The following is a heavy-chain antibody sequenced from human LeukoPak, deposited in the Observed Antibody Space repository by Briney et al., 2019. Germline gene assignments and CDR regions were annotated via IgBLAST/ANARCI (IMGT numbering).Heavy chain of an antibody. CDR2: IKQDGSER. CDR3: ARWYYYETSGLYYGSFDN. D-gene: IGHD3-22*01. V-gene: IGHV3-7*03. CDR1: GFTFSNYW. Sequence: GGSLRLSCTASGFTFSNYWMSWVRQAPGKGLEWVASIKQDGSERYYVDSVKGRFTISRDNARNTLYLQMNSLRAEDTAVYYCARWYYYETSGLYYGSFDNWGQGTLVTVSS. J-gene: IGHJ5*02.